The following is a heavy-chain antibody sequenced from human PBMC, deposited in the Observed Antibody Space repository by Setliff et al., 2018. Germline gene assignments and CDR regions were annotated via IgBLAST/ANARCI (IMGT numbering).Heavy chain of an antibody. CDR2: VIQGGSG. Sequence: GGSLRLSCAASGFIFRDYTMVWVRQAPGKGLEWVAGVIQGGSGVYADSVKGRSTISRDNAKNSLYLQMNGLRAEDTAVYYCARDPAYGAFDIWGQGTMVTVSS. CDR1: GFIFRDYT. J-gene: IGHJ3*02. V-gene: IGHV3-23*03. D-gene: IGHD3-16*01. CDR3: ARDPAYGAFDI.